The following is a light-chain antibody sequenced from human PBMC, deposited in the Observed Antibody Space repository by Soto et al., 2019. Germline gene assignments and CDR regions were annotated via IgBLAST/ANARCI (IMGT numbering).Light chain of an antibody. J-gene: IGLJ3*02. CDR3: SSYTSSAGRV. CDR1: SSDVGDFIY. V-gene: IGLV2-14*01. CDR2: SVS. Sequence: QSALTQPASVSGSAGQSITNSCTGTSSDVGDFIYVSWYQQYPGKAPKLMIYSVSNRPSGVSNRFSGSKSGDTASLTISGLQAEDEADYYCSSYTSSAGRVFGGGTKLTVL.